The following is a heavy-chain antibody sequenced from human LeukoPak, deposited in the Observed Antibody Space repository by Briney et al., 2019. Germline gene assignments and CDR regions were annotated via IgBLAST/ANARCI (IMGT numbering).Heavy chain of an antibody. V-gene: IGHV4-59*08. CDR3: ARHGDLLRTTVVNRHFDY. CDR2: IYYSGST. CDR1: RGSISSYY. Sequence: SETLSLTCTVSRGSISSYYWSWIRQPPGKGLEWIGYIYYSGSTNYNPSLKSRVTISVDTSKNQFSLKLSSVTAADTAVYYCARHGDLLRTTVVNRHFDYWGQGTLVTVSS. J-gene: IGHJ4*02. D-gene: IGHD4-23*01.